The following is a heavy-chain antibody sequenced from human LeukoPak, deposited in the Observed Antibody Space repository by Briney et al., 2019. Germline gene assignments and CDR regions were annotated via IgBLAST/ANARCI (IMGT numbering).Heavy chain of an antibody. CDR2: MNPNSGNT. D-gene: IGHD3-10*01. J-gene: IGHJ4*02. CDR1: GGTFSSYA. CDR3: ARGRYGSGSYEFDY. Sequence: GASVKVSCKASGGTFSSYAINWVRQATGQGLEWMGWMNPNSGNTGYAQKFQGRVTMTRNTSISTAYMELSSLRSEDTAVYYCARGRYGSGSYEFDYWGQGTLVTVSS. V-gene: IGHV1-8*02.